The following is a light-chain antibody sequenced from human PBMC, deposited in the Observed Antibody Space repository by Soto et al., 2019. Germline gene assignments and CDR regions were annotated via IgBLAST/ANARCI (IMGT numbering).Light chain of an antibody. J-gene: IGLJ1*01. CDR3: TSYTSTSTPYV. CDR2: DVY. V-gene: IGLV2-14*01. Sequence: QSVLTQPASVSGSPGQSITISCAGTSSDVGRYTYVSWYQQHPGKAPKLIIYDVYNRPSGVSTRFSGSKSGNTASLTISGLQAEDEAHYYCTSYTSTSTPYVFGGGTKLTVL. CDR1: SSDVGRYTY.